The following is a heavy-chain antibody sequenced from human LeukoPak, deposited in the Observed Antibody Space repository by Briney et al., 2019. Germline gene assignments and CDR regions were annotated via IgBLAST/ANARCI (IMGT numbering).Heavy chain of an antibody. CDR2: IYYSGST. J-gene: IGHJ5*02. V-gene: IGHV4-39*07. CDR3: ARERRAVATGGNWFDP. D-gene: IGHD5-12*01. Sequence: SETLSLTCTVSGGSISSSSYYWGWIRQPPGKGLEWIGSIYYSGSTYYNPSLKSRVTISVDTSKNQFSLKLSSVTAADTAVYYCARERRAVATGGNWFDPWGQGTLVTVSS. CDR1: GGSISSSSYY.